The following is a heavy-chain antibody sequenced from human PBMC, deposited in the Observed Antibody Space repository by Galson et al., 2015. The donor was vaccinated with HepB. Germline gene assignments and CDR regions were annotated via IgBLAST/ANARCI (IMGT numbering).Heavy chain of an antibody. CDR1: RFTFSSYA. CDR3: AKSQRGYTSAIDFDF. V-gene: IGHV3-23*01. Sequence: SLRLSCAASRFTFSSYAMTWVRQAPGKGLEWVSSISGTAGTTHYADSVKGRFTISRDNVKNTFYLQMNSLRAEDTAVYYCAKSQRGYTSAIDFDFWGQGTLVTVSS. D-gene: IGHD5-18*01. J-gene: IGHJ4*02. CDR2: ISGTAGTT.